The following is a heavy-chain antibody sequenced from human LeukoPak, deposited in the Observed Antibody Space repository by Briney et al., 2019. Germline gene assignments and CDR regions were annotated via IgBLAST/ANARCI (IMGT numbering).Heavy chain of an antibody. CDR2: IYSGGST. Sequence: GGSLRLSCVASGITVSSNYMSWVRQAPGKGLEWVSVIYSGGSTYYADSVKGRFTISRDNSKNTLYLQMNSLRAEDTAVYYCARVLWDFWSGYYFDYWGQGTLVTVSS. J-gene: IGHJ4*02. V-gene: IGHV3-53*01. D-gene: IGHD3-3*01. CDR1: GITVSSNY. CDR3: ARVLWDFWSGYYFDY.